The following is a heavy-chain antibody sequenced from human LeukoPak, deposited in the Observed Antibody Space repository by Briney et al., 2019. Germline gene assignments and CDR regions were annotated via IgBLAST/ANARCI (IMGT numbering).Heavy chain of an antibody. J-gene: IGHJ5*02. D-gene: IGHD4-23*01. CDR1: GYTFTSYD. Sequence: ASVKVSCKASGYTFTSYDINWVRQATGQGLEWMGWMNANDENTGYAQKFQGRVTMTRDMSTSTDYMELSSLRSEDTAVYYCARDNSVEDTAWWFDPWGQGTLVTVSS. CDR3: ARDNSVEDTAWWFDP. V-gene: IGHV1-8*01. CDR2: MNANDENT.